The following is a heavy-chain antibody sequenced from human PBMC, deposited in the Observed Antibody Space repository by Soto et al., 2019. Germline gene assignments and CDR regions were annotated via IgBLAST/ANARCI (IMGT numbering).Heavy chain of an antibody. Sequence: PGGSLRLSCAASGFTFSSYSMNWVRQAPGKGLEWVSSISSSSSYIYYADSVKGRFTISRDNAKNSLYLQMNSLRAEDTAVYYCATVPGTYCSGGSCYSDAFDIWGQGTMVTVS. D-gene: IGHD2-15*01. CDR3: ATVPGTYCSGGSCYSDAFDI. CDR1: GFTFSSYS. J-gene: IGHJ3*02. V-gene: IGHV3-21*01. CDR2: ISSSSSYI.